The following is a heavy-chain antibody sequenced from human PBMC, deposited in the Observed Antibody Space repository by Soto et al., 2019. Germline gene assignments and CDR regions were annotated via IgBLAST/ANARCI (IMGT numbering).Heavy chain of an antibody. J-gene: IGHJ6*02. CDR1: GFTFSSFA. V-gene: IGHV3-23*01. Sequence: EVQLLESGGGLEQPGGSLRLSCAVSGFTFSSFAMTWVRQAPGKGLEWVSGISGDGISTYYTDSVKGRFTISRHNSKNTLYLQMNSLGVEDTAVYFCAIGVWRTVTTDAGDHYYYVGMDVWGQGTTVTVSS. CDR3: AIGVWRTVTTDAGDHYYYVGMDV. D-gene: IGHD4-17*01. CDR2: ISGDGIST.